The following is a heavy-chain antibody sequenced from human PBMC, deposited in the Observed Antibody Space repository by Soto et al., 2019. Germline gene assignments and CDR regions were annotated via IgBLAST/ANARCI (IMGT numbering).Heavy chain of an antibody. CDR1: GFTFRSYE. CDR2: ISSRATGI. CDR3: ARPRAFDGYDGGFFLDL. V-gene: IGHV3-48*03. J-gene: IGHJ5*02. Sequence: GGSLRLSCAASGFTFRSYEMNWVRQAPGKGLEWVAYISSRATGIFYADSVKGRFTVSRDDANNSLFLQMDSLRGEDTAVYYCARPRAFDGYDGGFFLDLWGQGTVVTVSS. D-gene: IGHD5-12*01.